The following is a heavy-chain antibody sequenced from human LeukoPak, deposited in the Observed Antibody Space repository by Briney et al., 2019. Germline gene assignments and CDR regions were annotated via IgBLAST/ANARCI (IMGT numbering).Heavy chain of an antibody. Sequence: SETLSLTCTVSGVSISGYYWSWLRQPPGKGPEWIGYIYYSGSTNYNPSLKSRVTISVDTSKNQFSLKMNSVAAADTAVYYCARLASSGWSHCDYWGQGTLVTVSS. CDR2: IYYSGST. CDR1: GVSISGYY. D-gene: IGHD6-19*01. J-gene: IGHJ4*02. V-gene: IGHV4-59*08. CDR3: ARLASSGWSHCDY.